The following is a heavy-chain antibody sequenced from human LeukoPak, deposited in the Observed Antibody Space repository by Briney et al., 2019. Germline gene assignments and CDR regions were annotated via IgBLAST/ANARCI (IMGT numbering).Heavy chain of an antibody. J-gene: IGHJ6*02. D-gene: IGHD6-13*01. V-gene: IGHV3-48*03. CDR2: ISSSGSTI. Sequence: PGGSLRLSCAASGFTFSSYEMNWVRQAPGKGLERVSYISSSGSTIYYADSVKGRFTISRDNARNSLYLQMNSLRAEDTAVYYCARDLSSWEYYYYGMDVWGQGTTVTVSS. CDR1: GFTFSSYE. CDR3: ARDLSSWEYYYYGMDV.